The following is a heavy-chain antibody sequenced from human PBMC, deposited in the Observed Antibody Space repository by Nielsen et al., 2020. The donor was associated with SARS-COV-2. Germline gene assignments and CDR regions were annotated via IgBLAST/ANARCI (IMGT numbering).Heavy chain of an antibody. J-gene: IGHJ6*03. CDR1: GYTFTSYA. V-gene: IGHV1-3*01. Sequence: ASVKVSCKASGYTFTSYAMHWVRQAPGQRLEWMGWINAGNGNTKYSQKFQGRVTITRDTSASTAYMELSSLRSEDTAVYYCAGDVMVRGVIGVVNYYYYMDVWGKGTTVTVSS. CDR3: AGDVMVRGVIGVVNYYYYMDV. CDR2: INAGNGNT. D-gene: IGHD3-10*01.